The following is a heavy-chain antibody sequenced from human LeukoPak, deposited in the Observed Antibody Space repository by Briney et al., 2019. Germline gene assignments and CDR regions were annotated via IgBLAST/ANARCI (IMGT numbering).Heavy chain of an antibody. V-gene: IGHV1-18*01. CDR2: ISAYNGNT. Sequence: ASVKVSCKASGYTFTSYGISWVRQAPGQGLEWMGWISAYNGNTNYAQKFQGRVTMTRNTSISTAYMELSSLRSEDTAVYYCARGEYYYGSGSYPDWGQGTLVTVSS. J-gene: IGHJ4*02. D-gene: IGHD3-10*01. CDR1: GYTFTSYG. CDR3: ARGEYYYGSGSYPD.